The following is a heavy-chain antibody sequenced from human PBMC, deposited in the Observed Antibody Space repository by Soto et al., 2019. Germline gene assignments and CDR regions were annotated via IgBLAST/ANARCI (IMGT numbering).Heavy chain of an antibody. CDR2: ISHDEGNK. V-gene: IGHV3-30-3*01. J-gene: IGHJ4*02. Sequence: QVLLVESGGGVVQPGGSLRLSCAASEFTFSTYPMHWVRQAPGKGLEWVAVISHDEGNKYYGDSMKGRFTISRDNSKNTLYLQMNSLRCEDTAVYYCARGASDFWGGYPEIPFFDYWGQGTLVNVSS. CDR1: EFTFSTYP. CDR3: ARGASDFWGGYPEIPFFDY. D-gene: IGHD3-3*01.